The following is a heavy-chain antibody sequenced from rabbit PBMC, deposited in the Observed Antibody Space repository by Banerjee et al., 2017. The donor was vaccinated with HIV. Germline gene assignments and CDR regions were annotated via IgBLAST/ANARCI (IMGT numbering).Heavy chain of an antibody. J-gene: IGHJ6*01. Sequence: QSVEESGGDLVKPGGTLTLTCTVSGFDFSSNAMCWVRQAPGKGPEWIAYINTGNGNTYYASWAKGRFTISKTSSTTVTLQMTSLTAADTATYFCARCGGDTAYGHDLWGPGTLVTVS. V-gene: IGHV1S40*01. CDR2: INTGNGNT. CDR3: ARCGGDTAYGHDL. CDR1: GFDFSSNA. D-gene: IGHD6-1*01.